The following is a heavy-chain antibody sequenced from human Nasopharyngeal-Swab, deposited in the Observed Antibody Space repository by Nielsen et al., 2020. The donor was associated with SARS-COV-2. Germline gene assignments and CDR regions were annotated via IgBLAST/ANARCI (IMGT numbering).Heavy chain of an antibody. Sequence: GGSLRLSCAASGFSFSTYGMHWVRQSLVKGLEWLTNIWYDGSNKYYADSVKGRFTVSRDNSKNTLFLEMDSLRAEDTAVYYCARGSSVHAFDVWGQGTEVTVSS. CDR1: GFSFSTYG. CDR2: IWYDGSNK. J-gene: IGHJ3*01. D-gene: IGHD3-10*01. CDR3: ARGSSVHAFDV. V-gene: IGHV3-33*01.